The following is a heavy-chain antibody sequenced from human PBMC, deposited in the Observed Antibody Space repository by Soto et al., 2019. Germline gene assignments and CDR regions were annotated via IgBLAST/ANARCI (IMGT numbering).Heavy chain of an antibody. CDR1: GYIFTTFD. J-gene: IGHJ5*02. Sequence: EASVKVSCKTSGYIFTTFDISWVRQATGQGLEWMGWMNPRSGDADYAQKFQGRVTMTRETSIATAYVELSALRSDDTAVYYCARDPPYSSGWYAGFDPWGQGTLVTVSS. CDR3: ARDPPYSSGWYAGFDP. D-gene: IGHD6-19*01. CDR2: MNPRSGDA. V-gene: IGHV1-8*01.